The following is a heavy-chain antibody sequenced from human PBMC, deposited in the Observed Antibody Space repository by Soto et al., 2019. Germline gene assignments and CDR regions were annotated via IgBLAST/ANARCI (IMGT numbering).Heavy chain of an antibody. J-gene: IGHJ5*02. Sequence: LARTCTVSGASISGFYWSWIRKSAGKGLAWIGRIYATGNTEYNPSLKSRVMMSVDTSKKQFSLKLRSVTAADTAVYYCVRDGTKTLRDGFDPWGKG. V-gene: IGHV4-4*07. CDR3: VRDGTKTLRDGFDP. CDR2: IYATGNT. D-gene: IGHD1-1*01. CDR1: GASISGFY.